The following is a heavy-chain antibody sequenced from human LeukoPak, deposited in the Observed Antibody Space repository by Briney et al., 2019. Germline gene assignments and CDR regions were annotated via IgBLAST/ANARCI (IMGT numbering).Heavy chain of an antibody. D-gene: IGHD6-19*01. CDR3: ARPRVAGSFDY. J-gene: IGHJ4*02. Sequence: ASVKVSCKTSGYTFTSYGISWVRQAPGQGLEWMGWISGYNGNTNYAQEFQDRVTMTTDTSTTTAYMELRSLTSDETAVYYCARPRVAGSFDYWGQGTLVTVSS. V-gene: IGHV1-18*01. CDR2: ISGYNGNT. CDR1: GYTFTSYG.